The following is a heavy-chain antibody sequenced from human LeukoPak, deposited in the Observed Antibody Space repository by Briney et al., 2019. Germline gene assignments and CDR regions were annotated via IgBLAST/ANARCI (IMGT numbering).Heavy chain of an antibody. V-gene: IGHV3-66*01. J-gene: IGHJ4*02. CDR3: AKDCSSTSCYALIDY. D-gene: IGHD2-2*01. Sequence: GGSLRLSCAASGFTVSSNYMSWVRQAPGKGLEWVSVIYSGGSTYYADSVKGRFTTSRDNSKNTLYLQMNSLRAEDTAVYYCAKDCSSTSCYALIDYWGQGTLVTVSS. CDR2: IYSGGST. CDR1: GFTVSSNY.